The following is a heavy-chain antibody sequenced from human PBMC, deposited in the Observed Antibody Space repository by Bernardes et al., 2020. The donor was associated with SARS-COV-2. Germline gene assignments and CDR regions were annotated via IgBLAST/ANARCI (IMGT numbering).Heavy chain of an antibody. D-gene: IGHD3-22*01. CDR2: IYYSGST. CDR1: GGSIGSKSYY. V-gene: IGHV4-39*01. Sequence: SETLSLTCTVSGGSIGSKSYYWGWVRQPPGKGLEWIGNIYYSGSTYYNPSLQSRVTISVDTSKNQLSLRLRSVTAADTAVYYCAGVDYNESDGYYYPFDYWGRGTLVTVSS. J-gene: IGHJ4*02. CDR3: AGVDYNESDGYYYPFDY.